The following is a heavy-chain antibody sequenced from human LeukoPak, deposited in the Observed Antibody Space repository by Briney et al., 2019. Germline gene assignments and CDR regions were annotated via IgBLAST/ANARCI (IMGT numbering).Heavy chain of an antibody. CDR1: GFTFSSYA. V-gene: IGHV3-30-3*01. Sequence: GGSLRLSCAASGFTFSSYAMHSVRQAPGKGLEWVAVISYDGSNKYYADSVKGRFTISRDNSKNTLYLQMNSLRAEDTAVYYCARVRVDTAMDGDYWGQGTLVTVSS. D-gene: IGHD5-18*01. CDR2: ISYDGSNK. CDR3: ARVRVDTAMDGDY. J-gene: IGHJ4*02.